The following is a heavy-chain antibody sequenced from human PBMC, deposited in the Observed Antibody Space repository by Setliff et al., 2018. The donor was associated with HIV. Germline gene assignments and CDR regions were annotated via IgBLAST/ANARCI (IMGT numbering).Heavy chain of an antibody. CDR3: ATPPTFYYDDTGLGYFAY. Sequence: HPGGSLRLSCAASGFTFSSCAMSWVRQAPGKGLEWVLVISGSGASTYYADSVKGRFIISRDNSRNTLYLQMTGLRADDTAVYYCATPPTFYYDDTGLGYFAYWGQGALVTVSS. CDR2: ISGSGAST. D-gene: IGHD3-22*01. CDR1: GFTFSSCA. V-gene: IGHV3-23*01. J-gene: IGHJ4*02.